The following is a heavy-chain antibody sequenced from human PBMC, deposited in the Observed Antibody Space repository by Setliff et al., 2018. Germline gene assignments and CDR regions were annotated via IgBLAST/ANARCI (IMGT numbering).Heavy chain of an antibody. V-gene: IGHV4-34*01. CDR3: ASPRRDDLDSPFDPFDI. J-gene: IGHJ3*02. CDR2: INHSGST. CDR1: GGSFSNYY. D-gene: IGHD3-3*01. Sequence: SETLSLTCTVYGGSFSNYYWSWIRQPPGKGLEWIGEINHSGSTNYNPSLTSRVTISVDTSKNQFSLKLSSVTAADTAVYYCASPRRDDLDSPFDPFDIWGHGTRVTVSS.